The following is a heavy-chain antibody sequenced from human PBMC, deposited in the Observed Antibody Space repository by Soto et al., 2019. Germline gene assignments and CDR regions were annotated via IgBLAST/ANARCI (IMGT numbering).Heavy chain of an antibody. Sequence: ASVKVSCKASGYTLTSHHLHWVRQAPGQGLEWMGIINPNDGGTLYAQKFQGRVTMTRDTSTSTAYMELSSLRSEDTAVYYCARLAWQSLDYWGQGTLVTVSS. CDR2: INPNDGGT. V-gene: IGHV1-46*01. D-gene: IGHD5-12*01. J-gene: IGHJ4*02. CDR3: ARLAWQSLDY. CDR1: GYTLTSHH.